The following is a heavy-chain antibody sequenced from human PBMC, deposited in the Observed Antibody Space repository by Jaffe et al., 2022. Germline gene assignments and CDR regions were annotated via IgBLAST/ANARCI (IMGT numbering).Heavy chain of an antibody. J-gene: IGHJ6*03. CDR2: IYTSGST. CDR1: GGSISSGSYY. V-gene: IGHV4-61*02. CDR3: AREGYGSGSYYYYYYMDV. Sequence: QVQLQESGPGLVKPSQTLSLTCTVSGGSISSGSYYWSWIRQPAGKGLEWIGRIYTSGSTNYNPSLKSRVTISVDTSKNQFSLKLSSVTAADTAVYYCAREGYGSGSYYYYYYMDVWGKGTTVTVSS. D-gene: IGHD3-10*01.